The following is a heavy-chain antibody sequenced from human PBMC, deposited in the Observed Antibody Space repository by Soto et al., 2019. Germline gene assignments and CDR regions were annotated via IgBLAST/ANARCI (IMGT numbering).Heavy chain of an antibody. CDR1: GGSFSGYY. CDR3: ARVPVVVVVAAYYYYYYGMDV. Sequence: QVQLQQWGAGLLKPSETLSLTCAVYGGSFSGYYWSWIRQPPGKGLEWIGEINHSGSTNYNPSLMSRDTISVDTSKNQFSLKLSSVTAADTAVYYCARVPVVVVVAAYYYYYYGMDVWGQGTTVTVSS. D-gene: IGHD2-15*01. CDR2: INHSGST. V-gene: IGHV4-34*01. J-gene: IGHJ6*02.